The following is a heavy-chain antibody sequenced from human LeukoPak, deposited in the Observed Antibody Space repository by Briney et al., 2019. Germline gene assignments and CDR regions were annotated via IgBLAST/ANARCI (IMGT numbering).Heavy chain of an antibody. Sequence: GGSLRLSCAASGFTLSSSAMNWVRQAPGKGLEWVANIKQDGSEKYYVDSVKGRFTISRDNAKNSLYLQMNSLRAEDTAVYYCARGPRYFDWSAPDYWGQGTLVTVSS. CDR2: IKQDGSEK. CDR3: ARGPRYFDWSAPDY. CDR1: GFTLSSSA. J-gene: IGHJ4*02. V-gene: IGHV3-7*01. D-gene: IGHD3-9*01.